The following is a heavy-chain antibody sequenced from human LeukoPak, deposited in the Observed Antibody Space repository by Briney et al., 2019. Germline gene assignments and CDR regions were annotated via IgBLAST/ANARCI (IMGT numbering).Heavy chain of an antibody. Sequence: ASVKVSCKASGYTFTSYYMHWVRQAPGQGLEWMGIINPSGGSTSYAQKFQGRVTITRDTSTSTVYMELSSLRSEDTSVYYCASGYCSGGSCGTYFDYWGQGTLVTVSS. V-gene: IGHV1-46*01. CDR2: INPSGGST. CDR3: ASGYCSGGSCGTYFDY. CDR1: GYTFTSYY. J-gene: IGHJ4*02. D-gene: IGHD2-15*01.